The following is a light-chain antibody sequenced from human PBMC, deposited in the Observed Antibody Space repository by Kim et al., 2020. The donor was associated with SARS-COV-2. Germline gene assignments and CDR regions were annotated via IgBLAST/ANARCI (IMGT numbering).Light chain of an antibody. J-gene: IGLJ3*02. Sequence: ALGQTVRLTCQGDSLRNYYATWYQRRPGQAPVLVIYGKYNRPSGIPDRFSGSASGNTASLTITGAQAEDEADYYCNSRDSSGDHVVFGGGTQLTVL. CDR3: NSRDSSGDHVV. CDR1: SLRNYY. CDR2: GKY. V-gene: IGLV3-19*01.